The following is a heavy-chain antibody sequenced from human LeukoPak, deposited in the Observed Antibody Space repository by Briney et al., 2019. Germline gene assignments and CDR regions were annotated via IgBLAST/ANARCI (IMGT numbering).Heavy chain of an antibody. Sequence: GGSLRLSCAASGFTFSSYWMNWVRQAPGKGLVWVSRIASDGSSTTYADSVKGRFSISRDNAKNTLYLQMNSLRVEDTAVYFCARGRPHGNDYWGQGTLVTVSS. CDR1: GFTFSSYW. V-gene: IGHV3-74*01. D-gene: IGHD4-23*01. J-gene: IGHJ4*02. CDR2: IASDGSST. CDR3: ARGRPHGNDY.